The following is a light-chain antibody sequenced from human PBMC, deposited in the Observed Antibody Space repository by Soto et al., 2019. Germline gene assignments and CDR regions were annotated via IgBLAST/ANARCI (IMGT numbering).Light chain of an antibody. CDR3: CSYAGSYTYV. CDR1: SSDVGGYNY. CDR2: DVS. J-gene: IGLJ1*01. Sequence: QSALTQPRSVSGSPGQSVTISCTGTSSDVGGYNYVSWYQRHPGKAPKLMIYDVSKRPSGVPDRFSGSKSGNPASLTISGLQAEDEADYYCCSYAGSYTYVFGTGTKVTVL. V-gene: IGLV2-11*01.